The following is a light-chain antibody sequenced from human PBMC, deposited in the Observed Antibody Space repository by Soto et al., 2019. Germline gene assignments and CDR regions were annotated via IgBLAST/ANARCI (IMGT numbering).Light chain of an antibody. Sequence: QSALTQPASVSGSPGQSITISCTGTSSDVGGYNYVSWYQQHPGKAPKLMIYEVSNRPSGVSNRFSGSKSGNTASLTISGRQADDEDEDYCSSYSSSSTLYVFGTGTKVTVL. CDR2: EVS. CDR1: SSDVGGYNY. V-gene: IGLV2-14*01. CDR3: SSYSSSSTLYV. J-gene: IGLJ1*01.